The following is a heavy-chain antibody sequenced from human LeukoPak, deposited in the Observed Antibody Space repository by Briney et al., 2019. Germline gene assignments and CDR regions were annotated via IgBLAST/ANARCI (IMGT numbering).Heavy chain of an antibody. CDR2: LNPGGSS. J-gene: IGHJ4*02. Sequence: SETLSLTCTVSGGSISSSSYYWGWIRQPPGKGLEWIGELNPGGSSNGNPSLKGRITISVDTSKNQFSLKLTSVTAADTAVYYCARDGYTASWFNWGPGILVTVSS. CDR3: ARDGYTASWFN. CDR1: GGSISSSSYY. V-gene: IGHV4-39*07. D-gene: IGHD5-12*01.